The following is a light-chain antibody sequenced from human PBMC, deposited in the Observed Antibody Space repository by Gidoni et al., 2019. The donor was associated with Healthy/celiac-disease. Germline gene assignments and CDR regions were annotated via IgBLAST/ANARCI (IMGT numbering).Light chain of an antibody. J-gene: IGKJ5*01. V-gene: IGKV4-1*01. CDR1: QSVLSSSNNKNY. CDR3: QQYYSTPPVT. Sequence: DIVMTQSPDSLAVSLGERATINCKSSQSVLSSSNNKNYLAWYQQKPGQPPKLLIYWASTRESGVPDRFSCSGSGTDFTLTISSLQAEDVAVYYCQQYYSTPPVTFGQGTRLEIK. CDR2: WAS.